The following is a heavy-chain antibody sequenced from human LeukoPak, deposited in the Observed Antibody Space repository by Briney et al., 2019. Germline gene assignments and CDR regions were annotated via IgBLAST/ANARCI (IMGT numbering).Heavy chain of an antibody. V-gene: IGHV1-46*01. CDR2: INPTGGST. CDR3: ARGYGDYLRASY. D-gene: IGHD4-17*01. CDR1: GYTFPSYF. Sequence: ASVKVSCKASGYTFPSYFMHWVRQAPGQGLEWMGIINPTGGSTTYAQKFQDRVTITRDTSASTAYMELSSLRSEDTAVYYCARGYGDYLRASYWGQGTLVTVSS. J-gene: IGHJ4*02.